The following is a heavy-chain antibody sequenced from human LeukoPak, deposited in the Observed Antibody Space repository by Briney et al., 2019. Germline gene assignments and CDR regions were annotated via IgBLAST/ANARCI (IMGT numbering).Heavy chain of an antibody. V-gene: IGHV3-30*04. J-gene: IGHJ3*02. CDR3: ARERFDAFDI. CDR2: IPYDGSNK. CDR1: GFTFSSYA. Sequence: GGSLRLSCAASGFTFSSYAMHWVRQAPGKGLEWVAVIPYDGSNKYYADSVKGRFTISRDNSKNTLYLQMNSLRAEDTAVYYCARERFDAFDIWGQGTMVTVSS.